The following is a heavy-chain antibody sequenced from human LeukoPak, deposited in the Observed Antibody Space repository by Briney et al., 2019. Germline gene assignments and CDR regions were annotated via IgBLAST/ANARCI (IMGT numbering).Heavy chain of an antibody. CDR2: FHNSGST. CDR3: ARHGDSSGANYYYGMDV. CDR1: GGSMSSYY. J-gene: IGHJ6*02. D-gene: IGHD6-19*01. V-gene: IGHV4-59*08. Sequence: SETLSLTCTVSGGSMSSYYWSWIRQSPTKGLEWIGYFHNSGSTNYDPSLKSRATISADTSRNQFFLKLSSVTAADTAVYCCARHGDSSGANYYYGMDVWGQGTTVTVSS.